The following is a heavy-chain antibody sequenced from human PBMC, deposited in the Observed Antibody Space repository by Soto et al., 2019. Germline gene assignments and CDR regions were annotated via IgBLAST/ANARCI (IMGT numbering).Heavy chain of an antibody. Sequence: GGSLSLSCAASGFTLSTNDMHWVRQATGKGLEWVATLNYAGDTYYPGSVKGRFTVSRDKSKHTVYLQMNSLRAEDTAVYYCARPYYYDSSGYPNAFDMWGQGTMVTVSS. CDR1: GFTLSTND. D-gene: IGHD3-22*01. CDR2: LNYAGDT. J-gene: IGHJ3*02. CDR3: ARPYYYDSSGYPNAFDM. V-gene: IGHV3-13*01.